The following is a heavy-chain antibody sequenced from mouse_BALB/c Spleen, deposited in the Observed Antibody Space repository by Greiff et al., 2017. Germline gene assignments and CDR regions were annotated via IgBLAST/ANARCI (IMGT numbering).Heavy chain of an antibody. CDR3: TRRSPSYGNYVSYWYFDV. CDR2: INPSNGGT. J-gene: IGHJ1*01. CDR1: GYTFTSYY. Sequence: QVQLKESGAELVKPGASVKLSCKASGYTFTSYYMYWVKQRPGQGLEWIGEINPSNGGTNFNEKFKSKATLTVDKSSSTAYMQLSSLTSEDSAVYYCTRRSPSYGNYVSYWYFDVWGAGTTVTVSS. D-gene: IGHD2-10*02. V-gene: IGHV1S81*02.